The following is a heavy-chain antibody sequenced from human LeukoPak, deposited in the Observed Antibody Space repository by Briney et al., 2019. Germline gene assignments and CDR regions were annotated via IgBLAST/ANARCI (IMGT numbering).Heavy chain of an antibody. J-gene: IGHJ4*02. CDR1: GFTFSSYS. V-gene: IGHV3-48*04. CDR2: ISGSSSTI. D-gene: IGHD6-19*01. Sequence: PGGSLRLSCAGSGFTFSSYSMNWVRQAPGTGLEWISYISGSSSTIYYADSVKGRFTISRDNAKNSLYLQMNSLRAEDTAVYYCARDFLGIAVAGTSGLFDYWGQGTLVTVSS. CDR3: ARDFLGIAVAGTSGLFDY.